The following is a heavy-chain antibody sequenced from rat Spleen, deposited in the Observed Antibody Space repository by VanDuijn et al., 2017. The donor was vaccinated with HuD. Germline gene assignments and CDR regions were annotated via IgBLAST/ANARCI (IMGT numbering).Heavy chain of an antibody. CDR3: TREDSMGTFDY. CDR2: ITNTGGGT. D-gene: IGHD1-7*01. Sequence: EVQPVESGGGLVQPGRSLRLACVASGFTFNNYWMTWIRQAPGKGLEWVASITNTGGGTYYPDSVMGRFTISRDNAKSILYLQMNSLRSEDTATYYCTREDSMGTFDYWGQGVMVTVSS. CDR1: GFTFNNYW. J-gene: IGHJ2*01. V-gene: IGHV5-31*01.